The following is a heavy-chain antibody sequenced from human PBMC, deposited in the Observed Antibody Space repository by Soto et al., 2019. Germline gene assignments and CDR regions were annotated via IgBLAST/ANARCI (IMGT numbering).Heavy chain of an antibody. Sequence: PGGSLRLSCAASGFTFSSCAMGWVRQAPGKGLEWVSGISGNGGSTYYADSVKGRFTISRDTSKNTLYLQMDSLGAEDTAIYYCAKVVGDGTDYYDCWGQGTLVTVSS. D-gene: IGHD3-22*01. CDR3: AKVVGDGTDYYDC. CDR2: ISGNGGST. CDR1: GFTFSSCA. V-gene: IGHV3-23*01. J-gene: IGHJ4*02.